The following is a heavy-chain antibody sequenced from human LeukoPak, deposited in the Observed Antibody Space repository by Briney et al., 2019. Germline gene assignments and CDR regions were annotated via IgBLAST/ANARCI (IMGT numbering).Heavy chain of an antibody. Sequence: GGSLRLSCAASGFTFSSYAMSWVRQAPGKGLEWVSAISGSGGSTYYADSVKGRFTISRDNSKNTLYLQMNSLRAEDTAVYYCAKESITMVRGVSDSTPPAEYFQHWGQGTLVTVSS. D-gene: IGHD3-10*01. J-gene: IGHJ1*01. CDR3: AKESITMVRGVSDSTPPAEYFQH. CDR2: ISGSGGST. CDR1: GFTFSSYA. V-gene: IGHV3-23*01.